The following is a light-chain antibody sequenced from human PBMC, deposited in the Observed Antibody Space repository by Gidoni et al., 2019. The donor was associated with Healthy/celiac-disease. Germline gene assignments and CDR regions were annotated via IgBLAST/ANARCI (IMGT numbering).Light chain of an antibody. J-gene: IGKJ4*01. V-gene: IGKV1-39*01. Sequence: IQMTQSPSSLSASVGDRVIITCRASQSISTYLNWYRQKPGKAPKLLIYAASSLQSGIPSRFSGSGSGTDFTLTISSLQPEDFATYYCQQSYSTLLTFGGXTKVEIK. CDR2: AAS. CDR1: QSISTY. CDR3: QQSYSTLLT.